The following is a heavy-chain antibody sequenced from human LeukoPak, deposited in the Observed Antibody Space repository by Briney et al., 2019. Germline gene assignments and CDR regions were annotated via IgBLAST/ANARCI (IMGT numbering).Heavy chain of an antibody. CDR1: GGSISSYY. J-gene: IGHJ6*02. CDR2: IYTSGST. CDR3: ARGFPSDYTQSPYYYGMDV. D-gene: IGHD4-17*01. V-gene: IGHV4-4*07. Sequence: SETLSLTCTVSGGSISSYYWSWIRQPAGKGLEWIGRIYTSGSTNYNPSLKSRVTMSVDTSKNQFSLKLSSVTAADTAVYYCARGFPSDYTQSPYYYGMDVWGQGTTVTVSS.